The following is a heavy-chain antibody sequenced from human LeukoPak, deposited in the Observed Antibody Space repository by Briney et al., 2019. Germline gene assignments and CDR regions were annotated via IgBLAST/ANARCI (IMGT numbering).Heavy chain of an antibody. CDR2: ISNSGTYT. J-gene: IGHJ2*01. CDR3: AKEAPGSSWYEYWYFDL. CDR1: GFTFSSCA. V-gene: IGHV3-23*01. Sequence: GGPLRVSCAASGFTFSSCAMTWVRQAPGKGLEWVSGISNSGTYTYYADSVKGRFTISRDNSKSTLYLQMNSLRAEDTAVYYCAKEAPGSSWYEYWYFDLWGRGTLVTVSS. D-gene: IGHD6-13*01.